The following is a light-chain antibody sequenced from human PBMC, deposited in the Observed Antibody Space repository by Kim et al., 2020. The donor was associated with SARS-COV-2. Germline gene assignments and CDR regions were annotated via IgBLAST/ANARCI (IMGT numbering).Light chain of an antibody. CDR1: QSVSHF. J-gene: IGKJ2*01. Sequence: SVSPGESARLSCKASQSVSHFVAWYPMTPGPAPAVIIFGAYMRASGIPARFSGSGSGTDFTLSISSLQSEDSAFYYCQHYNDWPGTFGQGTKLEI. V-gene: IGKV3-15*01. CDR2: GAY. CDR3: QHYNDWPGT.